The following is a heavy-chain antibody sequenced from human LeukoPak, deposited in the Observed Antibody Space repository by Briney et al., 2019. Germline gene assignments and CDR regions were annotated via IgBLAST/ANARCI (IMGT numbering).Heavy chain of an antibody. CDR3: ARDLYCSGGTCNQH. CDR1: GFSVSSNY. Sequence: PGGSLRLSCAASGFSVSSNYMSWVRQAPGKGLEWVSVISVGGDTYYADSVKGGFTLSRDNSKSTVYLQLNSPRPEATAVYHCARDLYCSGGTCNQHWGQGTLVTISS. D-gene: IGHD2-15*01. J-gene: IGHJ1*01. V-gene: IGHV3-53*01. CDR2: ISVGGDT.